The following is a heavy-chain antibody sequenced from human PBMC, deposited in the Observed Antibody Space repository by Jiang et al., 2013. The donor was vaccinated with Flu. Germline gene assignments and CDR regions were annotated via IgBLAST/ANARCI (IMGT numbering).Heavy chain of an antibody. Sequence: VQLVESGAEVKKPGASVKVSCKASGYTFINYGISWVRQAPGQGLEWMGWISPYNGNTNSAQKLQGRVTMTTDTSTSTAYMELKSLRSDDTAVYYRARDPGDVSRYYYHYGMDVWGQGTTVTVSS. V-gene: IGHV1-18*04. CDR2: ISPYNGNT. J-gene: IGHJ6*02. D-gene: IGHD1-26*01. CDR3: ARDPGDVSRYYYHYGMDV. CDR1: GYTFINYG.